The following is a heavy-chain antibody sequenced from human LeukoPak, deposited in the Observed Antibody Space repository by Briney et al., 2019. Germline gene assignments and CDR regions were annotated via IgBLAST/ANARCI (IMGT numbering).Heavy chain of an antibody. Sequence: PGGSLRLSCAASGFTFSSYAMSWVRQAPGKGLEWVSAISGSGGSTYCADSVKGRFTISRDNSKNTLYLQMNSLRAEDTAVYYCAKDERYCSSTSCYADAFDIWGQGTMVTVSS. D-gene: IGHD2-2*01. J-gene: IGHJ3*02. CDR3: AKDERYCSSTSCYADAFDI. V-gene: IGHV3-23*01. CDR1: GFTFSSYA. CDR2: ISGSGGST.